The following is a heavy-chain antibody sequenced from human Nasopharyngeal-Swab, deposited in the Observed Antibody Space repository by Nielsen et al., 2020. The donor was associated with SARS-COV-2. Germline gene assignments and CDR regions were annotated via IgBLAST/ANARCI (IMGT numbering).Heavy chain of an antibody. J-gene: IGHJ4*02. Sequence: GEALKISWAAAGFTFSNYAMSWVRQAPGKGLEWVSAISGSGGSTYYTDSVKGRFTISRDYSKNTPYMQMNSLSAEVTAVYYCAKPDKGTHDYWGQGTLVTVSS. CDR2: ISGSGGST. V-gene: IGHV3-23*01. CDR1: GFTFSNYA. D-gene: IGHD1-1*01. CDR3: AKPDKGTHDY.